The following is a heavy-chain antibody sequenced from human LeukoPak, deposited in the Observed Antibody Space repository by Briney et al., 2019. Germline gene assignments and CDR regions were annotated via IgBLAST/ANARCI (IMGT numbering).Heavy chain of an antibody. Sequence: SETLSLTCAVYGGSFSGYHWSWIRQPPGKGLEWIGEINHSGSTNYNPSLKSRVTISVDTSKNQFSLKLSSVTAADTAVYYCARRSGGYYYYYMDVWGKGTTVTVSS. J-gene: IGHJ6*03. CDR2: INHSGST. CDR3: ARRSGGYYYYYMDV. CDR1: GGSFSGYH. V-gene: IGHV4-34*01. D-gene: IGHD2-15*01.